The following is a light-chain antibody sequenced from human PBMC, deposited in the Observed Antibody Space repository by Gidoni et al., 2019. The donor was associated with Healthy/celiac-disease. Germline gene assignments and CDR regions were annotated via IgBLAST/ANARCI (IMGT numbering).Light chain of an antibody. V-gene: IGLV2-23*01. CDR2: EGS. CDR3: CSYAGSSTV. CDR1: SRDVGSYNL. Sequence: QSALTQPASESGSPGQSITISCTGTSRDVGSYNLVSWYQQHPGKAPKLMIYEGSKRPSGVSNRFSGSKSGNTASLTISGLQAEDEADYYCCSYAGSSTVFGGGTKLTVL. J-gene: IGLJ2*01.